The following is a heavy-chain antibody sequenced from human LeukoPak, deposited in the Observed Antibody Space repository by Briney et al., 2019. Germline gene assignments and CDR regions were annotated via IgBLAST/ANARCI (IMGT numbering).Heavy chain of an antibody. V-gene: IGHV3-48*04. CDR1: GFTFSSYS. Sequence: GGSLRLSCAASGFTFSSYSMNWVRQAPGKGLEWVSYISSSGSTIYYADSEKGRFTISRDNAKNSLYLQMNSLRAEDTAVYYCAELGITMIGGVWGKGTTVTISS. J-gene: IGHJ6*04. CDR2: ISSSGSTI. CDR3: AELGITMIGGV. D-gene: IGHD3-10*02.